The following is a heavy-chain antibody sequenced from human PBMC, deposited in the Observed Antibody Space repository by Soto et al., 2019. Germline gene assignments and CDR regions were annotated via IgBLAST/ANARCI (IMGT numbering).Heavy chain of an antibody. CDR3: ARKSGSYFDY. V-gene: IGHV4-34*01. CDR1: GGSFSGYY. CDR2: INHSGST. D-gene: IGHD1-26*01. J-gene: IGHJ4*02. Sequence: TLSLTCAVYGGSFSGYYWSWIRQPPGKGLEWIGEINHSGSTNYNPSLKSRVTISVDTSKNQFSLKLSSVTAADTAVYYCARKSGSYFDYWGQGTLVTVSS.